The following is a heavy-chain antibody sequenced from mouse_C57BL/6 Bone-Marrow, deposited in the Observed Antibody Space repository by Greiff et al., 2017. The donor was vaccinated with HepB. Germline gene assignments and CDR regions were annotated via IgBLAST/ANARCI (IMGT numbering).Heavy chain of an antibody. CDR2: IDPENGDT. Sequence: VQLQQSGAELVRPGASVKLSCTASGFNIKDDYMHWVKQRPEQGLEWIGWIDPENGDTEYASKFQGKATITADRSSNTAYLQLSSLTSEDTAVYYCTTTVPWFAYWGQGTLVTVSA. V-gene: IGHV14-4*01. CDR1: GFNIKDDY. J-gene: IGHJ3*01. D-gene: IGHD1-1*01. CDR3: TTTVPWFAY.